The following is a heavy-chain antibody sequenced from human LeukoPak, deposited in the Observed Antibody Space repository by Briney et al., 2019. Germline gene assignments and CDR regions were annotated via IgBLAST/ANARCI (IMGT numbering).Heavy chain of an antibody. CDR3: AFGFGAKLWPNCFDH. D-gene: IGHD5-18*01. Sequence: PGGSLRLSCAASGFTFSDYYMSWIRQAPGKGLEWVSYISSSGSTIYYADSVKGRFTISRDNAKNSLYLQMNSLRAEDTAVYYCAFGFGAKLWPNCFDHWGQGTLVTVSS. CDR1: GFTFSDYY. CDR2: ISSSGSTI. V-gene: IGHV3-11*01. J-gene: IGHJ5*02.